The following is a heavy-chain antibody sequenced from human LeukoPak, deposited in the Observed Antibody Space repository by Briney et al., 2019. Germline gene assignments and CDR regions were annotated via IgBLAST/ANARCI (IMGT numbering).Heavy chain of an antibody. Sequence: SETLSLTCTVSGGSIRSFHWSWIRQSPGKGLEGLGYIYHSGSTKYNPSLKSPVTTSVDTSKNQFSLNLSSVTAADTAVYYCARGQLGSGMDDPWGQGTLVTVSS. CDR3: ARGQLGSGMDDP. V-gene: IGHV4-59*01. CDR2: IYHSGST. J-gene: IGHJ5*02. CDR1: GGSIRSFH. D-gene: IGHD3-10*01.